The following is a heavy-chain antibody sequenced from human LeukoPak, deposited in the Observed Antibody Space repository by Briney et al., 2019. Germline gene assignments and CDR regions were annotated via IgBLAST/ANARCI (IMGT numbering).Heavy chain of an antibody. CDR1: GFTFTSHA. Sequence: GGSLRLSCTASGFTFTSHAMTWVRQAPGKGPEWASSISGNGRTTYYSDSVRGRFTISRDNSRNTLYLQMNSLRAEDTAVYYCARELFAVTARGGYFDYWGQGTLVTVSS. CDR2: ISGNGRTT. D-gene: IGHD2-21*02. CDR3: ARELFAVTARGGYFDY. J-gene: IGHJ4*02. V-gene: IGHV3-23*01.